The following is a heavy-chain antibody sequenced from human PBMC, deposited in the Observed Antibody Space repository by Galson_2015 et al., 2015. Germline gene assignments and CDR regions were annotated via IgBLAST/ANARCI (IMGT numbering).Heavy chain of an antibody. CDR2: INGNGDST. V-gene: IGHV3-23*01. Sequence: SLRLSCAASGFTFSNYAMGWVRQAPVKGLEWVSAINGNGDSTYYADSVKGRFTISRDNSKNTLYLQMNSLRAEDTAVYYCAKERLARGIDYWGQGTLVTVSS. D-gene: IGHD3-10*01. CDR3: AKERLARGIDY. J-gene: IGHJ4*02. CDR1: GFTFSNYA.